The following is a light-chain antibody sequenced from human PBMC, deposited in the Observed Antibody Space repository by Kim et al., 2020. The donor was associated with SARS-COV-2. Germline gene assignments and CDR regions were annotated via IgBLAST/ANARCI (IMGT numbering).Light chain of an antibody. CDR2: QDD. J-gene: IGLJ2*01. CDR3: QAWDSSTAVV. CDR1: KLGDKY. Sequence: PGQTASITCSGDKLGDKYACWYQQKPGQSPVLVIYQDDKRPSGIPERFSGSNSGNTATLTISGTQALDEADYYCQAWDSSTAVVFGGGTQLTVL. V-gene: IGLV3-1*01.